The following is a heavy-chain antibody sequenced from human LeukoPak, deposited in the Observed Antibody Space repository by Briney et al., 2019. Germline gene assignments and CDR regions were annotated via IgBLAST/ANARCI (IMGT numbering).Heavy chain of an antibody. J-gene: IGHJ4*02. V-gene: IGHV4-59*08. Sequence: SETLSLTCTVAGGSISSYYWSWIRHPPGKGLEWIGYIYYSGSTDYNPYLKSRVTISLDTSKNQFSLTLNSVTAADTAVYYCARLRCSGGSCYDDYWGQGTLVTVSS. CDR3: ARLRCSGGSCYDDY. CDR1: GGSISSYY. D-gene: IGHD2-15*01. CDR2: IYYSGST.